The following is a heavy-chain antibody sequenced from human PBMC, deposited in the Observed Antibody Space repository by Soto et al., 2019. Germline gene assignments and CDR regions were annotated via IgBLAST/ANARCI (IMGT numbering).Heavy chain of an antibody. Sequence: SYTLSRTCTFSCASIGSYYWSWIRQPPGKGLEWIGYIYYSGSTNYNPSLKSRVTISVDTSKNQFSLKLSSVTAADTAVYYCARRYGASFDCWGQGTLVTVS. CDR3: ARRYGASFDC. D-gene: IGHD4-17*01. CDR1: CASIGSYY. CDR2: IYYSGST. J-gene: IGHJ4*02. V-gene: IGHV4-59*07.